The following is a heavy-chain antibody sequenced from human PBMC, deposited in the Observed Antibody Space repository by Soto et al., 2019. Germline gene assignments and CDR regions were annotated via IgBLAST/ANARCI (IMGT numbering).Heavy chain of an antibody. V-gene: IGHV4-39*01. J-gene: IGHJ5*02. CDR1: GGSFSSSSYY. Sequence: SETLSLTCTVSGGSFSSSSYYWGWIRQPPGKGLEWIGSIYYSGSTYYNPSLKSRVTISVDTSKNQSSLKLSSVTAADTAVYYCAIHVKRYCSGGTCYYDWFDPWGQGTLVTVSS. D-gene: IGHD2-15*01. CDR3: AIHVKRYCSGGTCYYDWFDP. CDR2: IYYSGST.